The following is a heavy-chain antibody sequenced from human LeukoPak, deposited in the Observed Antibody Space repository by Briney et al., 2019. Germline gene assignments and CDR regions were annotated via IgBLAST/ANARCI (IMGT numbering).Heavy chain of an antibody. D-gene: IGHD3-22*01. V-gene: IGHV4-34*01. CDR3: ATGKYDSSDYSGGWYYFDY. CDR2: INHSGSA. CDR1: GGSFSGYY. J-gene: IGHJ4*02. Sequence: SETLSLTCAVFGGSFSGYYWTWIRQSPGKGLERIGQINHSGSANYNRSLKSRVTITIESSKNQFSLELSSVTAADSAMYYCATGKYDSSDYSGGWYYFDYWGQGTLVTVSS.